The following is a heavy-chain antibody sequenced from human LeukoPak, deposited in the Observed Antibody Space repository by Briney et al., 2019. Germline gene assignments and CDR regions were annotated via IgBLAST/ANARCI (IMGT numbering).Heavy chain of an antibody. CDR2: IYTSGST. V-gene: IGHV4-4*07. CDR1: GGSISSYY. D-gene: IGHD3-3*01. Sequence: SETLSLTCTVSGGSISSYYWSWIRQPAGKGLEWIGRIYTSGSTNYNPSLKSRVTMSVDTSKNQFSLKLSSVTAADTAVYYCARVESGYSFRHYYYYMDVWGKGTTGTVSS. CDR3: ARVESGYSFRHYYYYMDV. J-gene: IGHJ6*03.